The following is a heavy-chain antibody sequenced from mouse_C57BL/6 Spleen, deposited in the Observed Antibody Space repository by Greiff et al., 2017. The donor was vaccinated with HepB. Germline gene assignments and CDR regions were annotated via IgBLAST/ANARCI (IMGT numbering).Heavy chain of an antibody. CDR2: IDPSDSYT. Sequence: QVQLQQPGAELVMPGASVKLSCKASGYTFTSYWMHWVKQRPGQGLEWIGEIDPSDSYTNSNQKFKGKSTLTVDKSSSTAYMQLSSLTSEDSAVYYCARRMYYGSPLDYWGQGTTLTVSS. J-gene: IGHJ2*01. CDR1: GYTFTSYW. D-gene: IGHD1-1*01. CDR3: ARRMYYGSPLDY. V-gene: IGHV1-69*01.